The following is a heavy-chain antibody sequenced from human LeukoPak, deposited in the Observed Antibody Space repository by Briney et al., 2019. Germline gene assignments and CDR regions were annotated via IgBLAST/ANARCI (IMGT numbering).Heavy chain of an antibody. CDR2: IRPMTGDT. Sequence: ASVMVSCKASGYNFRAYYIHWVRQAPGQGLEWLGYIRPMTGDTNYAQKFQDRVTFSTDTSTATAYMELRSLRSDDTAFYYCGRGVQSFDPWGQGTLVTVSS. J-gene: IGHJ5*02. CDR3: GRGVQSFDP. V-gene: IGHV1-2*02. CDR1: GYNFRAYY.